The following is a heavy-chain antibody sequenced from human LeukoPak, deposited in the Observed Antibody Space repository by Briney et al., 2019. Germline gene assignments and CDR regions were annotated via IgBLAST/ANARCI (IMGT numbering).Heavy chain of an antibody. CDR1: GYSFTSYW. D-gene: IGHD3-22*01. CDR2: IYHGDSDT. V-gene: IGHV5-51*01. Sequence: GESLKISCKGSGYSFTSYWIGWVRQMPGKDLEWMGIIYHGDSDTRYSPSFQGQVTISADKSISTAYLQWSSLKASDTAMYYCARLVVDDSSGSTFDYWGQGTLVTVSS. CDR3: ARLVVDDSSGSTFDY. J-gene: IGHJ4*02.